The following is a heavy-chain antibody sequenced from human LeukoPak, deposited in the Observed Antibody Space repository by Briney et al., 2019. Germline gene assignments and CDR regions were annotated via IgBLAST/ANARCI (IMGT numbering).Heavy chain of an antibody. CDR1: GFTFDDYS. D-gene: IGHD3-10*01. J-gene: IGHJ5*02. Sequence: GGSLRLSCAASGFTFDDYSMHWVRQAPGKGLEWVAFIRYDGRKKYYADSVKGRVTISRDNSKNTVYRQMNSLRAEDTGVHYCAKDEENYYGSGRYLSWGQGTLVTVSS. CDR3: AKDEENYYGSGRYLS. V-gene: IGHV3-30*02. CDR2: IRYDGRKK.